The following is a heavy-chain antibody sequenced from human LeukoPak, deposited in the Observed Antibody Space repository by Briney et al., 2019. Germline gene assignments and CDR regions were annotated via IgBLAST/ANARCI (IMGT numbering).Heavy chain of an antibody. V-gene: IGHV3-9*03. CDR2: ISWNGGTI. J-gene: IGHJ4*02. D-gene: IGHD6-6*01. CDR1: GFTFHDYA. CDR3: AKGPTYSSSSLFDY. Sequence: GGSLRLSCAASGFTFHDYAMHWVRQAPGKGLEWVSGISWNGGTIDYADSVKGRFTISRDNAKNSLYLQMNSLRPQDMALYYCAKGPTYSSSSLFDYWGQGILVAVSS.